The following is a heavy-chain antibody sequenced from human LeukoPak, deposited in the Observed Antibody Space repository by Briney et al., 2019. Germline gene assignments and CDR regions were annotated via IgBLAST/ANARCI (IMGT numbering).Heavy chain of an antibody. V-gene: IGHV4-34*01. CDR3: ARGSPPQLGYCSSTSCYPFDY. Sequence: SETLSLTCAVYGGSFSGYYWSWIRQPPGKGLEWIGEINHSGSTNYNPSLKSRVTISVDTSKNQFSLKLSSVTAADTAVYYCARGSPPQLGYCSSTSCYPFDYWGQGTLVTVYS. CDR2: INHSGST. CDR1: GGSFSGYY. J-gene: IGHJ4*02. D-gene: IGHD2-2*01.